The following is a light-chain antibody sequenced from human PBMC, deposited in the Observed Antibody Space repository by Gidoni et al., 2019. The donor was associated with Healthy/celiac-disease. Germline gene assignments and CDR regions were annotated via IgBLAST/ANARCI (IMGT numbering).Light chain of an antibody. J-gene: IGKJ5*01. V-gene: IGKV1-8*01. CDR2: AAS. Sequence: AIRMTQSPSSFSASTGDRVTITCRARQGISSYLAWYQQKPGKAPQLLIYAASTLQSGVPSRFSGSGSGTDFTLTISCLQSEDFSTYYCQQYYSYPSFTFGQGTRLEIK. CDR3: QQYYSYPSFT. CDR1: QGISSY.